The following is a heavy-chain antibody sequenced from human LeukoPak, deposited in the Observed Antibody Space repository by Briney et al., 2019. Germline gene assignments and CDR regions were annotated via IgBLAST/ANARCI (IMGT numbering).Heavy chain of an antibody. J-gene: IGHJ4*02. V-gene: IGHV5-51*01. CDR1: GYSFTSYW. Sequence: GESLKISCKGSGYSFTSYWIGWVRQMPGKGLEWMGIIYPGDSDTRYRPSSQGQVTISADKSISTAYLQWSSLKASDTAMDYCARHGVPKVVGYFDYWGQGTLVTVSS. CDR3: ARHGVPKVVGYFDY. CDR2: IYPGDSDT. D-gene: IGHD3-22*01.